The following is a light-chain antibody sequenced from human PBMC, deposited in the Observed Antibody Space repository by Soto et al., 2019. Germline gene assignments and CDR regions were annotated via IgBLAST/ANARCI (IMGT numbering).Light chain of an antibody. Sequence: AIQMTQSPSSLSASVGDRVTITCRASQDIRNDLGWYQQKPGKAPNLLIYAASTLQIGVPSRFSGIGSGTDFTLTISSLQPEDFATYYCLQGYNFPHTFGPGTKVDIK. V-gene: IGKV1-6*01. J-gene: IGKJ3*01. CDR2: AAS. CDR1: QDIRND. CDR3: LQGYNFPHT.